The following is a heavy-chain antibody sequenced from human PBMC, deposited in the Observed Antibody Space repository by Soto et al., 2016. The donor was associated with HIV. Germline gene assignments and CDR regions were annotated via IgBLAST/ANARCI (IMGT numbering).Heavy chain of an antibody. J-gene: IGHJ4*02. D-gene: IGHD4-4*01. V-gene: IGHV3-73*01. CDR1: GFTFTNAW. CDR2: IRSKTNSYAT. Sequence: EVQLVESGGGLVKPGGSLRLSCAASGFTFTNAWMTWVRQASGKGLEWVGRIRSKTNSYATTYAASVKGRFTISRDDSKNTAYLQMNSLKTEDTAMYYCTRMTTMAVDYWGQGTLVTVSS. CDR3: TRMTTMAVDY.